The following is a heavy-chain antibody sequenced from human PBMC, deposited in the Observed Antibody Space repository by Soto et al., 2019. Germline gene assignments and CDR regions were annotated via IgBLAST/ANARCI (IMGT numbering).Heavy chain of an antibody. D-gene: IGHD2-2*01. J-gene: IGHJ4*02. V-gene: IGHV3-74*01. Sequence: EVQLVESGGVLVQPGGSLRLSCAASGFTFSTYWMHWVRQAPGKGLVWVSRINGDGSDTVYADSVKGRFTISRDNAKNTLYLQMNSLRAEDTAVYYCTRSITGFSYADSWGRGTLVNVSS. CDR2: INGDGSDT. CDR1: GFTFSTYW. CDR3: TRSITGFSYADS.